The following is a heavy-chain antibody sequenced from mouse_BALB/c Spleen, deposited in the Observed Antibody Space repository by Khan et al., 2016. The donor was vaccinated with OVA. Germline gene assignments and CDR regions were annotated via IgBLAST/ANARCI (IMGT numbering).Heavy chain of an antibody. J-gene: IGHJ3*01. CDR3: ARGGGTAPFAY. V-gene: IGHV5-15*02. D-gene: IGHD1-2*01. CDR2: ISNLAYSI. Sequence: EMELVASGGGLVQPGGSRKLSCAASGFTFSDYGMAWVRQAPGKGPEWVAFISNLAYSIYYGDTVPGRFTISRENAKNTLYLEMSSLRSEDTDMYYCARGGGTAPFAYWGQGTLVTVSA. CDR1: GFTFSDYG.